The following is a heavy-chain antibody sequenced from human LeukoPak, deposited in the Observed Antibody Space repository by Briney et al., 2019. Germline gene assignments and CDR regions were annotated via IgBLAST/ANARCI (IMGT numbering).Heavy chain of an antibody. CDR3: AKDRRRYSSSWTDY. CDR2: ISYDGSNK. D-gene: IGHD6-13*01. CDR1: GFTFSIYG. Sequence: GRSLRLSCAASGFTFSIYGMHWVRQAPGKGLEWVAVISYDGSNKYYADSVKGRFTISRDNSKNTLYLQMNSPRAEDTAVYYCAKDRRRYSSSWTDYWGQGTLVTVSS. J-gene: IGHJ4*02. V-gene: IGHV3-30*18.